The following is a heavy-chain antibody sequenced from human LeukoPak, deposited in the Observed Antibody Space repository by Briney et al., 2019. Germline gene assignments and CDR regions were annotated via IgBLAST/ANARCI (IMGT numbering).Heavy chain of an antibody. CDR2: ISGSGGST. J-gene: IGHJ4*02. CDR1: GFTFSSYA. CDR3: ARDGGAAADPFDY. Sequence: GGSLRLSCAASGFTFSSYAMSWVRQAPGKGLEWVSIISGSGGSTYYADSVKGRFTISRDNLKNTLYLQMNSLRVDDTAVYYCARDGGAAADPFDYWGQGSLVTVSS. D-gene: IGHD6-13*01. V-gene: IGHV3-23*01.